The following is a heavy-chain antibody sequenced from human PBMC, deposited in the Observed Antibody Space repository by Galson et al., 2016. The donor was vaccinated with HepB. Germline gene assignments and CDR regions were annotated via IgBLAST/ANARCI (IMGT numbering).Heavy chain of an antibody. Sequence: SLRLSCAASGFTFSTYGMHWVRQAPGKGLEWVAVISYDGDTKYHADSVKGRFTISRDNSKNTLYWQMHRLRFEDTAVYYCASDPRQWQRGYNYGFEYWGQGTLVSVSS. D-gene: IGHD5-18*01. CDR2: ISYDGDTK. CDR3: ASDPRQWQRGYNYGFEY. V-gene: IGHV3-30*03. CDR1: GFTFSTYG. J-gene: IGHJ4*02.